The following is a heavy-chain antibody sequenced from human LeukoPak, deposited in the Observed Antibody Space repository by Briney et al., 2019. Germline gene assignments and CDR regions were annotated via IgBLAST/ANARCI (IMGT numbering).Heavy chain of an antibody. CDR1: GGSFSGYY. Sequence: SSETLSLTCAVYGGSFSGYYWSWIRQPPGKGLEWIGEINHSGSTNYNPSLKSRVTISIDTSKNQFSLKLSSVTAADTAVYYCAGLVWGSYRHDWGQGTLVTVSS. D-gene: IGHD3-16*02. V-gene: IGHV4-34*01. CDR2: INHSGST. CDR3: AGLVWGSYRHD. J-gene: IGHJ4*02.